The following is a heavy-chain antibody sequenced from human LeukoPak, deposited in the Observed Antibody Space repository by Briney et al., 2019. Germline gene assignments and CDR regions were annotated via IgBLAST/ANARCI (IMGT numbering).Heavy chain of an antibody. J-gene: IGHJ4*02. CDR2: INPKSGDT. V-gene: IGHV1-2*02. Sequence: ASVKVSCKASGYTLIDYFIHWVRQAPGQGLEWMGRINPKSGDTEYVQKFQGRVTMTRDTSISTLYMELTRLTSDDTDVYFCARALTSTPYWELDYWGQGTLVTVSS. D-gene: IGHD2-8*02. CDR3: ARALTSTPYWELDY. CDR1: GYTLIDYF.